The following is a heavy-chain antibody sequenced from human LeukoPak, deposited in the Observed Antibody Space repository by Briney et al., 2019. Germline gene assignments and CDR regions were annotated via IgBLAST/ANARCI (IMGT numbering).Heavy chain of an antibody. Sequence: SETLSLTCTVSGGSICNYYWSWIRQPPGKGLEWIGYIYYSGSTNYNPSLKSRVTISVDTSKNQFSLKLSSVTAADTAVYYCARGLYSSGWYPDYWGQGTLVTVSS. V-gene: IGHV4-59*01. CDR2: IYYSGST. J-gene: IGHJ4*02. CDR3: ARGLYSSGWYPDY. CDR1: GGSICNYY. D-gene: IGHD6-19*01.